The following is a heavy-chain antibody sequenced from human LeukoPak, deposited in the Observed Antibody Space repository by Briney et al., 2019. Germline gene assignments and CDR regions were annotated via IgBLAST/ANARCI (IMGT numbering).Heavy chain of an antibody. CDR3: ARDPNYGGADY. J-gene: IGHJ4*02. V-gene: IGHV4-30-4*08. CDR2: IYYTGST. Sequence: PSQTLSLTCTVSGGSISSNTYYWSWIRQPPGKGLKWIGYIYYTGSTYYNPSLKSRVTISVDTSKNQFSLKLSSMPAADTAVYYCARDPNYGGADYWGQGTLVTVSS. D-gene: IGHD4-23*01. CDR1: GGSISSNTYY.